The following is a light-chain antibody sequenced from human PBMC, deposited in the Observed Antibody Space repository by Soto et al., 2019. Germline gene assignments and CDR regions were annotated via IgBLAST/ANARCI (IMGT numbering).Light chain of an antibody. V-gene: IGKV3-11*01. J-gene: IGKJ4*01. CDR1: QRVSSY. CDR2: DAS. CDR3: QQRSNWPPVT. Sequence: EIVLTQSPATLSLSPGERATLSCRASQRVSSYLAWYQQKPGQAPRLLIYDASNRATGIPARFSGSGSGTDFTLTISSLEPEDFASYYCQQRSNWPPVTFGGGTKVEIK.